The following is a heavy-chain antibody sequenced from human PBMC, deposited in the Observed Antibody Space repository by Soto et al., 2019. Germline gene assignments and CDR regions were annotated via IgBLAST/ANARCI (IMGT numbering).Heavy chain of an antibody. CDR2: ISYDGSNK. J-gene: IGHJ4*02. CDR3: AKDKRGLGASFGGVIGQYGEVDY. Sequence: QVQLVESGGGVVQPGRSLRLSCAASGFTFSSYGMHWVRQAPGKGLEWVAVISYDGSNKYYADSVKGRFTISRDNSKNALDLQMNSLRAEDTAVYYCAKDKRGLGASFGGVIGQYGEVDYWGQGTLVTVSS. V-gene: IGHV3-30*18. D-gene: IGHD3-16*02. CDR1: GFTFSSYG.